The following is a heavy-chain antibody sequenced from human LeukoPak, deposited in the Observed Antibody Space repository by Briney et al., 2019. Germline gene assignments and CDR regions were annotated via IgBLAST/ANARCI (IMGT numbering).Heavy chain of an antibody. CDR2: ISSSSSTI. D-gene: IGHD7-27*01. V-gene: IGHV3-48*02. CDR3: GRKTGVTGEAFDC. CDR1: GFTLSSYS. J-gene: IGHJ4*02. Sequence: GGSLRLSCVASGFTLSSYSVNWVRQAPGKGLEWVSYISSSSSTIYYADSVKGRFTISRDNARDSLYLQMNSLRDEDTAVYYCGRKTGVTGEAFDCWGQGTLVTVSS.